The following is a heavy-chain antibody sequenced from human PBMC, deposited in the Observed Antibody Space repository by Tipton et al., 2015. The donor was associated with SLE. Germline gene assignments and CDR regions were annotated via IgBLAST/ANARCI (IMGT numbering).Heavy chain of an antibody. CDR3: ASLGLQLARARRYFDV. V-gene: IGHV4-39*07. D-gene: IGHD3/OR15-3a*01. J-gene: IGHJ2*01. CDR1: DGSISTSSYY. CDR2: VYYAGDT. Sequence: GLVKPSETLSLTCTVSDGSISTSSYYWGWIRQPPGKGLEWIGNVYYAGDTYYNTSLKSRVAISVDTSKSQFSLKLSSVTAADTAVYFCASLGLQLARARRYFDVWGRGTLVTVSS.